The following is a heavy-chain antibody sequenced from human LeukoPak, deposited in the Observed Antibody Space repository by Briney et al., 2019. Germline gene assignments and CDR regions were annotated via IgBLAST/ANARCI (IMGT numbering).Heavy chain of an antibody. V-gene: IGHV3-30*18. CDR3: AKDEDWYYYDSSGPDY. Sequence: GGSLRLSCAASGFTFSSYGMHWVRQAPGKGLEWVAVISYDGSNKYYADSVKGRFTISRDNSKNTLYLQMNSLRAEDTAVYYCAKDEDWYYYDSSGPDYWGQGTLVTVSS. CDR1: GFTFSSYG. D-gene: IGHD3-22*01. J-gene: IGHJ4*02. CDR2: ISYDGSNK.